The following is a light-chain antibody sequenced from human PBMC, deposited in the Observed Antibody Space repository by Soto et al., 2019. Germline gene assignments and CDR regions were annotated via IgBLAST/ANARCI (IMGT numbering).Light chain of an antibody. CDR2: GAS. CDR1: QSVRSN. CDR3: QQYNDWPPYT. Sequence: EIVMTQSPATLSVSPGERATLSCRASQSVRSNLAWYQQKPGQAPRLLIYGASTRATGIPARFSGSASGTEFTLTISSLQSEDFAVYYCQQYNDWPPYTFGQGTKLEIK. V-gene: IGKV3-15*01. J-gene: IGKJ2*01.